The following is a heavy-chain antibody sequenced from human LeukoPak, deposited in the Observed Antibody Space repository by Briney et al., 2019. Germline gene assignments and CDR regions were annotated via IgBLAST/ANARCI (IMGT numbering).Heavy chain of an antibody. CDR2: IYTSGST. CDR3: ARGAIFGVVIKRMGDYFDY. D-gene: IGHD3-3*01. V-gene: IGHV4-4*07. Sequence: SETLSLTCTVSGGSISSYYWSWIRQPAGKGLEWIGRIYTSGSTNYNPSLKSRVTMSVDTSKNQFSLQLSSVTAADTAVYYCARGAIFGVVIKRMGDYFDYWGQGTLVTVSS. J-gene: IGHJ4*02. CDR1: GGSISSYY.